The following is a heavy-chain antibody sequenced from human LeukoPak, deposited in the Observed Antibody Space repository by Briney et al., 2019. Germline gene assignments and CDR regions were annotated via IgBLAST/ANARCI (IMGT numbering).Heavy chain of an antibody. D-gene: IGHD6-19*01. J-gene: IGHJ4*02. V-gene: IGHV1-2*06. CDR1: GYTFTGYY. Sequence: ASVKVSCKASGYTFTGYYMHWLRQAPGQGLEWMGRINPNSGGTNYAQKFQGRVTMTRDTSISTAYMELSRLRSDDTAVYYCARDVSGWYYFDYWGQGTLVTVSS. CDR3: ARDVSGWYYFDY. CDR2: INPNSGGT.